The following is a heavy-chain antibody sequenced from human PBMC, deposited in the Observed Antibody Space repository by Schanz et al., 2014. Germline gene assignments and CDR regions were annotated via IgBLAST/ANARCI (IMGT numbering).Heavy chain of an antibody. CDR3: ARGGAYRSPSPVFYFDY. V-gene: IGHV1-46*01. Sequence: QVHLVQSGAEVKKPGASVKVSCKASGYIFTSYSMHWVRQAPGQGLEWLGIINPSGVSTSSAQEFKGRFTMTRATSTSTLQMELSSLRSEDTAVYYCARGGAYRSPSPVFYFDYWGQGTLVTVSS. D-gene: IGHD6-6*01. CDR1: GYIFTSYS. CDR2: INPSGVST. J-gene: IGHJ4*02.